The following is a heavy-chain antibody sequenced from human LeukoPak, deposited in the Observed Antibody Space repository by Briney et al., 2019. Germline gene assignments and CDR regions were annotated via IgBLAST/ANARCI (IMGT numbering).Heavy chain of an antibody. CDR1: GGSISSSSYY. Sequence: PSETLSLTCTVSGGSISSSSYYWGWIRQPPGKGLEWIGSIYYSGSTYYNPSLKSRVTISVDTSKNQFSLKLSSVTAADTAVYYCAPYYYDGSGYYYWGQGTLVTVSS. CDR2: IYYSGST. V-gene: IGHV4-39*01. CDR3: APYYYDGSGYYY. D-gene: IGHD3-22*01. J-gene: IGHJ4*02.